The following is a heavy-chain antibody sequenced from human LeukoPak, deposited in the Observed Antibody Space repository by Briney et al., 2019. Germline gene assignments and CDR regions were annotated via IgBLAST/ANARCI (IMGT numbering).Heavy chain of an antibody. D-gene: IGHD3-3*01. Sequence: PGGSLRLSCAASGFTFSSYSMNWVRQAPGKGLEWVSSISSSSSYIYYADSVKGRFTISRDNAKNSLYLQVNSLRAEDTAVYYCARARDFWSGYYTWFDYWGQGTLVTVSS. CDR3: ARARDFWSGYYTWFDY. V-gene: IGHV3-21*01. CDR1: GFTFSSYS. CDR2: ISSSSSYI. J-gene: IGHJ4*02.